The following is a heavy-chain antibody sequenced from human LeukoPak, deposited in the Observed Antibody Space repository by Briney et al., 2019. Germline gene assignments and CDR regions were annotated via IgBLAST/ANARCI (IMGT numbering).Heavy chain of an antibody. D-gene: IGHD1-26*01. Sequence: GGPLRLSCAASGFTFSSYAMSWVRQAPGKGLEWVSAISGSGGSTYCADSVKGRFTISRDNSKNTLYLPMNSLRAEDTAVYYCAKLVGATVNYYYYYMDVWGKGTTVTVSS. CDR3: AKLVGATVNYYYYYMDV. V-gene: IGHV3-23*01. CDR2: ISGSGGST. J-gene: IGHJ6*03. CDR1: GFTFSSYA.